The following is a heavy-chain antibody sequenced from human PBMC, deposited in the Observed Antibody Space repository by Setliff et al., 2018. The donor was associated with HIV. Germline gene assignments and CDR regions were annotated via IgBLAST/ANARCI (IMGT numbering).Heavy chain of an antibody. CDR1: GFTFNGYA. CDR3: ARDSSSWSWAEYFQF. D-gene: IGHD6-13*01. CDR2: IRSSSSSI. J-gene: IGHJ1*01. V-gene: IGHV3-48*04. Sequence: GGSLRLSCVGSGFTFNGYAMNWVRQAPGKGLEWVSYIRSSSSSIYYVDSVKGRFTISRDNAKNSLSLQMNSLRAEDTAVYYCARDSSSWSWAEYFQFWGQGTPVTVSS.